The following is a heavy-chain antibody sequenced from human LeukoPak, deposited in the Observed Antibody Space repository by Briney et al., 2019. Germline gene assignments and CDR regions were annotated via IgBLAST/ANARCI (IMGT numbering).Heavy chain of an antibody. CDR2: INPNSGGT. CDR3: AVSSSWTDNWFDP. Sequence: ASVKVSCKASGYTFTGYYMYWVRQAPGQGLEWMGWINPNSGGTNYAQKFQGRVTMTRDTSISTAYMELSSLRSEDMAVYYCAVSSSWTDNWFDPWGQGTLVTVSS. J-gene: IGHJ5*02. V-gene: IGHV1-2*02. CDR1: GYTFTGYY. D-gene: IGHD6-13*01.